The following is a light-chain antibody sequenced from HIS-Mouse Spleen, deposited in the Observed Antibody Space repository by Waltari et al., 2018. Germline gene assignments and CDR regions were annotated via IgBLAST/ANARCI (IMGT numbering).Light chain of an antibody. J-gene: IGKJ4*01. CDR1: QSVLYSSNNKNY. CDR3: QQYYSTPT. Sequence: DIVMTQSPDSLAVALGERATINCKSSQSVLYSSNNKNYLAWYQQKPGQPTKLRIYWSSTRESGVPDRFSGSGSGTDFTLTISSLQAEDVAVYYCQQYYSTPTFGGGTKVEIK. CDR2: WSS. V-gene: IGKV4-1*01.